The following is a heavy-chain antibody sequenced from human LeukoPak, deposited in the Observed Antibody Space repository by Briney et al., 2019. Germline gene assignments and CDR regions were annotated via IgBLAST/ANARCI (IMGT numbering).Heavy chain of an antibody. CDR3: ARDWHVGAFDI. CDR2: IKQDGSEK. CDR1: GFTFTSYA. Sequence: PGGSLRLSCAVSGFTFTSYAMHWVRQAPGKGLEWVANIKQDGSEKYYVDSVKGRFTISRDNAKNSLYLQMNSLRAEDTAVYYCARDWHVGAFDIWGQGTMVTVSS. V-gene: IGHV3-7*01. J-gene: IGHJ3*02. D-gene: IGHD3-10*02.